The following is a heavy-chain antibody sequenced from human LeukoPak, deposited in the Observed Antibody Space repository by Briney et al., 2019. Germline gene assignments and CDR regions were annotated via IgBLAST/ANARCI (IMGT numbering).Heavy chain of an antibody. D-gene: IGHD2-15*01. J-gene: IGHJ4*02. Sequence: SETLSLTCTVSGGSVSSSSYYWGWIRQSPGKGLEWIVNIHYSGSTDYNPSLKSRVTISGDTSKNQFSLKLISLTAADTAVYYCASTYGGTYYIDYWGQGTLVTVSS. CDR3: ASTYGGTYYIDY. V-gene: IGHV4-39*01. CDR2: IHYSGST. CDR1: GGSVSSSSYY.